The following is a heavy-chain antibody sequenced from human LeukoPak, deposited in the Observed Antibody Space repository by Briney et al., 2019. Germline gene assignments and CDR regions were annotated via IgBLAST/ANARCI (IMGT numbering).Heavy chain of an antibody. CDR2: IIPILGIA. CDR3: ARGGGWAWFDP. CDR1: GGTFSIYA. J-gene: IGHJ5*02. Sequence: ASVTVSCKASGGTFSIYAISWVRQAPGQGLEWMGRIIPILGIANYAQKFQGRVTITADKSTSTAYMELSSLRSEDTAVYYCARGGGWAWFDPWGQGTLVTVSS. D-gene: IGHD1-26*01. V-gene: IGHV1-69*04.